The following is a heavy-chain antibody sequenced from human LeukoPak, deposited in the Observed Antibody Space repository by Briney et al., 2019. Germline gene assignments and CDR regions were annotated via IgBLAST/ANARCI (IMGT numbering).Heavy chain of an antibody. CDR1: GFIFSDHY. Sequence: GGSLRLSCATSGFIFSDHYMDWVRQAPGKGLEWVADISYDGSNKYYADSVKGRFTISRDNSKNTLYLQMNSLRPEDTAVYYCARKITLFGVASHFDYWGQGTLVSVSS. D-gene: IGHD3-3*01. CDR2: ISYDGSNK. CDR3: ARKITLFGVASHFDY. V-gene: IGHV3-30*03. J-gene: IGHJ4*02.